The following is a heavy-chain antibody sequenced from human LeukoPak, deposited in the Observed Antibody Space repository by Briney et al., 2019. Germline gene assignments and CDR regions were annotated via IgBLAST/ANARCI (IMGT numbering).Heavy chain of an antibody. J-gene: IGHJ6*03. Sequence: GESLKISCKGSGYSFTSYWIGWVRQMPGKGLEWMGIIYPGDSDTRYSPSFQGQVTISADKSISTAYLQWSSLKASDTAMYYCARIPALNWNGMGRTYYYYYMDVWGKGTTVTISS. D-gene: IGHD1-20*01. CDR2: IYPGDSDT. V-gene: IGHV5-51*01. CDR3: ARIPALNWNGMGRTYYYYYMDV. CDR1: GYSFTSYW.